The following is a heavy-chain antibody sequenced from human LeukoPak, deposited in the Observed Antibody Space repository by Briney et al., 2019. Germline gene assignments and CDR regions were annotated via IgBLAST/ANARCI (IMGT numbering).Heavy chain of an antibody. V-gene: IGHV1-18*04. J-gene: IGHJ4*02. Sequence: GASVKVSCNASGYTFTRNGISWVRQAPGQGLEWMGWINGYNGNTKYAQKLQGRVTMTTDTSTTTAYMELRSLRSDDTAVYYCAREGWGTYSSGPYYFDYWGQGTLITVSS. D-gene: IGHD6-19*01. CDR3: AREGWGTYSSGPYYFDY. CDR2: INGYNGNT. CDR1: GYTFTRNG.